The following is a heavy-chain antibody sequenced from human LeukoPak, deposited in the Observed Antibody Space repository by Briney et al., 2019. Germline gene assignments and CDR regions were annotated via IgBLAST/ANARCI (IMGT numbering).Heavy chain of an antibody. Sequence: SKTLSLTCADYGGSFRSGYWSWIRQPPGKGLEWIGEISHSGKTLYNPSLKSRVTISVDTSKNQFSLKVTSVTAADTAVYFCARHQGTTHKYWGQGTLVTVSS. CDR2: ISHSGKT. CDR1: GGSFRSGY. D-gene: IGHD4-11*01. J-gene: IGHJ4*02. CDR3: ARHQGTTHKY. V-gene: IGHV4-34*01.